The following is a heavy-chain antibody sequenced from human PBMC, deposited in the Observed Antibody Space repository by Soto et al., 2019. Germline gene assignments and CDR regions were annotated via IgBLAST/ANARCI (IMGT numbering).Heavy chain of an antibody. Sequence: ASVKLSCTASGYTFTSYRISCVRQAPGQGLEWMGWISAYNGNTNYAQKLQGRVTMTTDTSTSTAYMELRSLRSVYTAVYYCARGFPRYGLGYWGQGTLVTVSS. D-gene: IGHD4-17*01. CDR1: GYTFTSYR. CDR2: ISAYNGNT. V-gene: IGHV1-18*01. CDR3: ARGFPRYGLGY. J-gene: IGHJ4*02.